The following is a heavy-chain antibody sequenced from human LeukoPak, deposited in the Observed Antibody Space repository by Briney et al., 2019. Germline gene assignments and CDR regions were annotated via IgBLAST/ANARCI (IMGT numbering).Heavy chain of an antibody. V-gene: IGHV3-23*01. CDR2: VSDSGGST. J-gene: IGHJ4*02. CDR1: RFIFSTYA. CDR3: AKSHSVAQRGYFDY. D-gene: IGHD2-15*01. Sequence: SGRSLRLSCAASRFIFSTYAMSWVRQAPGRGLEWVSTVSDSGGSTYYADSVKGRFTISRDNSKNTLYLQMNSLRAEDTAVYYCAKSHSVAQRGYFDYWGQGTLVTVSS.